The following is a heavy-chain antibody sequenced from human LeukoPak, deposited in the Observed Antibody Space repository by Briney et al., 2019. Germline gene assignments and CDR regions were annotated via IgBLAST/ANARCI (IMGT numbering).Heavy chain of an antibody. CDR2: IWYDGSNK. CDR3: ARDLVVGLRVLAY. V-gene: IGHV3-33*01. D-gene: IGHD2-2*01. CDR1: GFTFSSYG. Sequence: PGGSLRLSCAASGFTFSSYGMHWVRQAPGKGLEWVAVIWYDGSNKYYADSVKGRFTISRDNSKNMLYLQMNSLRAEDTAVYYCARDLVVGLRVLAYWGQGTLVTVSS. J-gene: IGHJ4*02.